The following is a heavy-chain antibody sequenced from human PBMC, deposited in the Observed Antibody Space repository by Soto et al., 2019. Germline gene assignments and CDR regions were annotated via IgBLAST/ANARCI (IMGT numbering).Heavy chain of an antibody. CDR2: IYYSGST. D-gene: IGHD3-3*01. Sequence: QVLLQESGPSLVKPSETLSLSCTISGASIRNYFWSWLRQPPGKGLEWIGQIYYSGSTNYNSSLKSRATISIDLSKSQFSLQLTSVTAADTAFYYCATYDFDGGSNRFDHWGQGSLVTVSS. J-gene: IGHJ5*02. V-gene: IGHV4-59*12. CDR3: ATYDFDGGSNRFDH. CDR1: GASIRNYF.